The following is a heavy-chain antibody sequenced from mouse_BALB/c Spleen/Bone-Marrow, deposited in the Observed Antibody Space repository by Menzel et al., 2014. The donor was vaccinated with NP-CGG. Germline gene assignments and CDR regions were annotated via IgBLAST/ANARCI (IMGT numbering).Heavy chain of an antibody. CDR1: GYAFTSYN. V-gene: IGHV1S135*01. CDR3: ARENYGSSPAY. D-gene: IGHD1-1*01. CDR2: IDPYNGGT. J-gene: IGHJ3*01. Sequence: EVQRVESGPELVKPGASVKVSCKASGYAFTSYNMYWVKQSHGKSLEWIGYIDPYNGGTSYNQKFKSKATLTVDKSSSTAYMHLNSLTSEDSAVYYCARENYGSSPAYWGQGTLVTISA.